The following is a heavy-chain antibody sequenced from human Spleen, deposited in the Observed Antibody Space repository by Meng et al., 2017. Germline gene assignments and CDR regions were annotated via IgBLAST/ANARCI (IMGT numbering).Heavy chain of an antibody. Sequence: GESLKIPCAVSGFTFSNSAMTWVRRAPGKGLEWVSAISISGQRTYYADSVKGRFTISRDNSKNTLYLQMTSLRVEDTAVYYCAKEIRPNDYWGQGTLVTVSS. CDR1: GFTFSNSA. J-gene: IGHJ4*02. CDR2: ISISGQRT. CDR3: AKEIRPNDY. V-gene: IGHV3-23*01.